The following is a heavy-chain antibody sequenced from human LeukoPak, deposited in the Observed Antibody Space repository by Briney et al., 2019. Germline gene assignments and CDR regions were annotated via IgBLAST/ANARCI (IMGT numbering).Heavy chain of an antibody. CDR1: GYTFTGYY. Sequence: ASVKVSCKASGYTFTGYYMHWVRQAPGQGLEWMGWINPNSGGTNYAQKFQGRVTMTRDTSISTAYMELSRLRSDDTAVYYCASYYYDSSGSSTFDYWGQGTLVTVSS. J-gene: IGHJ4*02. CDR3: ASYYYDSSGSSTFDY. CDR2: INPNSGGT. D-gene: IGHD3-22*01. V-gene: IGHV1-2*02.